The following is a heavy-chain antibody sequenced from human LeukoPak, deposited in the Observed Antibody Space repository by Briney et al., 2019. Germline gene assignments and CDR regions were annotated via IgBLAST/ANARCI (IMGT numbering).Heavy chain of an antibody. D-gene: IGHD3-3*01. V-gene: IGHV4-39*01. CDR2: IYYSGST. Sequence: SETLSLTCTVSGGSISSSSYYWGWIRQPPGKGLEWIGSIYYSGSTYYNPSLKSRVTISVDTSKNQFSLKLSSVPAADTAVYYCARRLLMGYDFWSGYRNDAPMDVWGQGTTVTVSS. J-gene: IGHJ6*02. CDR1: GGSISSSSYY. CDR3: ARRLLMGYDFWSGYRNDAPMDV.